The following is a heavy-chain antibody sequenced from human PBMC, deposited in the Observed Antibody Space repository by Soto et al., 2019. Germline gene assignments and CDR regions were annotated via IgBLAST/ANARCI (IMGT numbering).Heavy chain of an antibody. CDR3: ASLAGGGLRFLELLDFDY. D-gene: IGHD3-3*01. Sequence: SETLSLTCAVSGGSISSSNWWSWVRQPPGKGLEWIGEIYHSGSTNYNPSLKSRVTISVDKSKNQFSLKLSSVTAADTAVYYCASLAGGGLRFLELLDFDYWGQGTLVTVSS. CDR2: IYHSGST. V-gene: IGHV4-4*02. CDR1: GGSISSSNW. J-gene: IGHJ4*02.